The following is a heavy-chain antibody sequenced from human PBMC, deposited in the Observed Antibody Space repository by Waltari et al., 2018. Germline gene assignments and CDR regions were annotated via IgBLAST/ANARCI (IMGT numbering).Heavy chain of an antibody. CDR1: GDSMTTSDC. Sequence: QLQLQESGPGLVKPSGTLSLTCAVSGDSMTTSDCWSWVRQSPGKGLEWIGQVRGDGSTNYNPSVASRVTISLDTSTNQYSLRVTSATAADTAVYYCARDRGRGLYLDSWGQGILVTVSS. V-gene: IGHV4-4*02. CDR3: ARDRGRGLYLDS. CDR2: VRGDGST. J-gene: IGHJ4*02. D-gene: IGHD2-15*01.